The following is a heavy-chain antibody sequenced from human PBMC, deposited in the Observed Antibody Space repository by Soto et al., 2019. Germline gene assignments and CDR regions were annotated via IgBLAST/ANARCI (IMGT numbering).Heavy chain of an antibody. CDR3: ARGEQYSGRIFDY. CDR2: TYYRSKWYY. J-gene: IGHJ4*01. Sequence: SQTLSLTCAISGDSVSSNSAGWSWVRQSPSRGLEWLGRTYYRSKWYYEYAVSVRGRITINPDTSKDQYSLQLNSVTPEDTAVYFCARGEQYSGRIFDYWGQGTLVTVSS. CDR1: GDSVSSNSAG. V-gene: IGHV6-1*01. D-gene: IGHD1-26*01.